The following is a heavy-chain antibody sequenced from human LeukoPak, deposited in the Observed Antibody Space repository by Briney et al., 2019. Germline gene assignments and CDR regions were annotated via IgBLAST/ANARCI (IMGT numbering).Heavy chain of an antibody. CDR1: GGSFSGYY. V-gene: IGHV4-34*01. D-gene: IGHD3/OR15-3a*01. Sequence: SETLSLTCAVYGGSFSGYYWSWIRQPPGKGLEWIGEINHSGSTNYNPSLKSRVTISVDTSKNQFSLKLSSVTAADTAVYYCARHGHNWFDPWGQGTLVTVSS. CDR2: INHSGST. J-gene: IGHJ5*02. CDR3: ARHGHNWFDP.